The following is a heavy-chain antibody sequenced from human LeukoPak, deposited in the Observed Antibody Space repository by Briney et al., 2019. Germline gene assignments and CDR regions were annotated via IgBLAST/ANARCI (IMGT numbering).Heavy chain of an antibody. D-gene: IGHD3-22*01. V-gene: IGHV4-39*07. Sequence: RTSETLSLTCTVSGGSISSSNYYWGWIRQPPGKGLEWIGSIYYSGSTYYNPSLESRVTISVDTSKDQFSLRLRFVTAADTAMYFCARERGIGVYYDSSGSLEYWGQGTLVTVSS. CDR2: IYYSGST. CDR1: GGSISSSNYY. J-gene: IGHJ4*02. CDR3: ARERGIGVYYDSSGSLEY.